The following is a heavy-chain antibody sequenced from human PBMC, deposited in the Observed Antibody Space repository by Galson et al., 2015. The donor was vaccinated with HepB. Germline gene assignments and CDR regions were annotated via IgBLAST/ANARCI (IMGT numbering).Heavy chain of an antibody. V-gene: IGHV4-31*03. Sequence: TLSLTCTVSGGSISSGGYYWSWIRQHPGKGLEWIGYIYYRGSTHYNPSLKSRVTISVDTSKNQFSLKLSSVTAADTAVYYCARSFYDILTGSPNYFDYWGQGTLVTVSS. CDR2: IYYRGST. D-gene: IGHD3-9*01. CDR1: GGSISSGGYY. CDR3: ARSFYDILTGSPNYFDY. J-gene: IGHJ4*02.